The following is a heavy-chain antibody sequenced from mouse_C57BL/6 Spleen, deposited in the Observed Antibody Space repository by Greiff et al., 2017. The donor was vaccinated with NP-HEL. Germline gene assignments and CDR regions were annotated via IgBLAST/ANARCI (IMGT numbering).Heavy chain of an antibody. CDR2: IDPSDSET. CDR1: GYTFTSYW. J-gene: IGHJ3*01. D-gene: IGHD3-2*02. V-gene: IGHV1-52*01. Sequence: QVHVKQPGAELVRPGSSVKLSCKASGYTFTSYWMHWVKQRPIQGLEWIGNIDPSDSETHYNQKFKDKATLTVDKSSSTAYMQLSSLTSEDSAVYYCARSTAQATGWFAYWGQGTLVTVSA. CDR3: ARSTAQATGWFAY.